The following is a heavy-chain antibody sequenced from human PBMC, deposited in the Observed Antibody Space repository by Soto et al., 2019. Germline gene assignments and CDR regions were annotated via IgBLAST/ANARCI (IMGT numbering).Heavy chain of an antibody. CDR1: GGSISSGGYY. CDR3: ARSISP. J-gene: IGHJ5*02. D-gene: IGHD3-3*01. CDR2: IYYSGFT. V-gene: IGHV4-31*03. Sequence: SETVSLTCTVSGGSISSGGYYWSWTRQHPGKGLDPQHPGKGLEWIGYIYYSGFTYYNPSLKSRVTISVDTSKNQFSLKLSSVTAADTAVYYCARSISPWGQGTLVTVSS.